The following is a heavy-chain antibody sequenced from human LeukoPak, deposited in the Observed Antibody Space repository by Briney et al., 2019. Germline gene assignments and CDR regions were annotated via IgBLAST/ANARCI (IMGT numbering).Heavy chain of an antibody. CDR3: ALCNETRDWFDP. Sequence: GGSLRLSCAASGFTFDDYAMHWVRQAPGKGLEWVSGISWNSGSIGYAGSVKGRFTISRDNAKNSLYLQMNSLRAEDTALYYCALCNETRDWFDPWGQGTLVTVSS. J-gene: IGHJ5*02. CDR1: GFTFDDYA. V-gene: IGHV3-9*01. CDR2: ISWNSGSI.